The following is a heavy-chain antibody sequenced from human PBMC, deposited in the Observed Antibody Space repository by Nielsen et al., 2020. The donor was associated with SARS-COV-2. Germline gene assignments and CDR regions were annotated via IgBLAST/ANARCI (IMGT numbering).Heavy chain of an antibody. V-gene: IGHV4-59*13. Sequence: SETLSLTCTVSGGSISSYYWSWIRQPPGKGLEWIGYIYYSGSTNYNPSLKSRVTISVDTSKNQFSLKLSSVTAADTAVYYCARDALGQWLFARHWGQGTLVTVSS. J-gene: IGHJ1*01. D-gene: IGHD6-19*01. CDR1: GGSISSYY. CDR3: ARDALGQWLFARH. CDR2: IYYSGST.